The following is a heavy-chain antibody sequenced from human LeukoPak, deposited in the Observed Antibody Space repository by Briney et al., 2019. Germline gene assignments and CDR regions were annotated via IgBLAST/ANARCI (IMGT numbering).Heavy chain of an antibody. CDR1: GYTFTGYY. Sequence: ASVKVSCKASGYTFTGYYMHWVRQAPGQGLEWMGWINPNSGGTNYAQKFQGRVTMTRDTSISTAYMELSRLRSDDTAVYYCARTRDIVATCPIDYWGQGTLVTVSS. D-gene: IGHD5-12*01. CDR2: INPNSGGT. CDR3: ARTRDIVATCPIDY. V-gene: IGHV1-2*02. J-gene: IGHJ4*02.